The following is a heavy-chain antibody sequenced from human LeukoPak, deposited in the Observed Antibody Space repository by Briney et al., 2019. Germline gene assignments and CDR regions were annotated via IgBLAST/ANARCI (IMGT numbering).Heavy chain of an antibody. CDR1: GFTVSTNY. D-gene: IGHD3-10*01. J-gene: IGHJ4*02. CDR3: AKAGIYYGSGSYLD. V-gene: IGHV3-66*01. CDR2: IYSDGRT. Sequence: GGSLRLSCAASGFTVSTNYMSWVRQAPGKGLEWLSLIYSDGRTYYADSVKGRFTISRDNSKNTVYLQMNSLRGDDTAVYYCAKAGIYYGSGSYLDWGQGTLVTVSS.